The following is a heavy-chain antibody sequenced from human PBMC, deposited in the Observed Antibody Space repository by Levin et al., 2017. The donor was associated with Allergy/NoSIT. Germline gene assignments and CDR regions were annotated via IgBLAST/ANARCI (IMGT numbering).Heavy chain of an antibody. V-gene: IGHV3-21*01. Sequence: GESLKISCAASGFTFSFYSMNWVRQAPGKGLEWVSSISTSSSYIFYADSVKGRFTISRDNAKNSLYLQMNRLRAEDTAVYYCAGYDILTGDYTPFDYWGQGTLVTVSS. CDR2: ISTSSSYI. J-gene: IGHJ4*02. CDR1: GFTFSFYS. D-gene: IGHD3-9*01. CDR3: AGYDILTGDYTPFDY.